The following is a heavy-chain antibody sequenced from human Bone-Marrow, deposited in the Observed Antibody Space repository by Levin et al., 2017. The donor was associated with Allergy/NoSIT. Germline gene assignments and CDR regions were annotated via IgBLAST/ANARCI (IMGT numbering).Heavy chain of an antibody. Sequence: SQTLSLTCTVSGGSINSRSYYWAWIRQSPGKGLEWIGSIYYSGTTYYNPSLKSQVTISVDTSKNQFSLNLSSVTAADTAVYYCARLGYSGYDFRGAFDYWGLGTLVTVSS. V-gene: IGHV4-39*01. CDR3: ARLGYSGYDFRGAFDY. J-gene: IGHJ4*02. CDR2: IYYSGTT. D-gene: IGHD5-12*01. CDR1: GGSINSRSYY.